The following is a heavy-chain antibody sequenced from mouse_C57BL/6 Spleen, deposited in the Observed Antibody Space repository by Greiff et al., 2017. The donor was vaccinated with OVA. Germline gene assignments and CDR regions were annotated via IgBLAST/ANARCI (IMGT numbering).Heavy chain of an antibody. CDR2: ISSGGSYT. CDR1: GFTFSSYG. V-gene: IGHV5-6*01. CDR3: ARRSAGSWFAY. D-gene: IGHD3-2*02. J-gene: IGHJ3*01. Sequence: EVQLQESGGDLVKPGGSLKLSCAASGFTFSSYGMSWVRQTPDKRLEWVATISSGGSYTYYPDSVKGRFTISRDNAKNTLYLQMSSLKSEDTSRYYCARRSAGSWFAYWGQGTLVTVSA.